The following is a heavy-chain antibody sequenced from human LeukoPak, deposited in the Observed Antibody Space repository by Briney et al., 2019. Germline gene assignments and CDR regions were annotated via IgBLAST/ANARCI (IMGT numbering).Heavy chain of an antibody. J-gene: IGHJ5*02. CDR3: ARGGNGFDP. D-gene: IGHD2-8*01. Sequence: PSETLSLTCAVYGGSFSGYYWSWIRQPPGKGLEWIGEINHSGSTNYYPSLKSRVTISVDTSKNQFSLKLSSVTAADTAVYYCARGGNGFDPWGQGTLVTVSS. CDR2: INHSGST. V-gene: IGHV4-34*01. CDR1: GGSFSGYY.